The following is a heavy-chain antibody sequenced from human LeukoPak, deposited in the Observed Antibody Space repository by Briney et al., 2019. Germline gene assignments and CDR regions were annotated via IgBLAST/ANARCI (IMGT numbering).Heavy chain of an antibody. CDR2: IYNSGIT. V-gene: IGHV4-30-4*01. CDR3: ARVLGSGFDY. J-gene: IGHJ4*02. D-gene: IGHD2-15*01. Sequence: SETLSLTCTVSGGSISSGDNYWSWIRQPPGKGLEWIGYIYNSGITYYNPSLKSRVTISAATSKNHFSLNLSSVTAADTAVYYCARVLGSGFDYWGQGTLVTVSS. CDR1: GGSISSGDNY.